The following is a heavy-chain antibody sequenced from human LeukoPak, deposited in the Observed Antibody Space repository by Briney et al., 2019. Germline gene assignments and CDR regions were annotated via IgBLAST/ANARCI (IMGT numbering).Heavy chain of an antibody. D-gene: IGHD2-2*01. Sequence: PGGSLRLSCAASGFTFSRYWMSWVRQAPGKGLEWVANINQDGSEKDYVDSVKGRFTISRDKAKNSLYLQMNSLRAEDTAVYYCARESRICSSTNCYFDYWGQGTLVTVSS. J-gene: IGHJ4*02. V-gene: IGHV3-7*01. CDR2: INQDGSEK. CDR3: ARESRICSSTNCYFDY. CDR1: GFTFSRYW.